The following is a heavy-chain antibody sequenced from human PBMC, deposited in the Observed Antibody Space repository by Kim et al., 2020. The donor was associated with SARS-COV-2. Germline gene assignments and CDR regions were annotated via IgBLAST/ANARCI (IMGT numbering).Heavy chain of an antibody. V-gene: IGHV3-33*01. CDR1: GFIFSNYG. D-gene: IGHD6-6*01. J-gene: IGHJ4*02. Sequence: GGSLRLSCAASGFIFSNYGMHWVRQAPGKGLEWLAVIWYDGNDKYYADSVKGRLTVSRDNSKNTLYMEVNSLRVEDTAVYYCARVMRDSSSSTPDYWGLGTLVTVSP. CDR3: ARVMRDSSSSTPDY. CDR2: IWYDGNDK.